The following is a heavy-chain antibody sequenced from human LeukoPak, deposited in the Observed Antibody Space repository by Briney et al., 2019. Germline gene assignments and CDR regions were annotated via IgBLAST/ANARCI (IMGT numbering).Heavy chain of an antibody. D-gene: IGHD4-23*01. CDR1: GFTFSSYA. CDR3: AKDYGGNSDYFDY. J-gene: IGHJ4*02. V-gene: IGHV3-23*01. CDR2: ISGSGSST. Sequence: GGSLRLSCAASGFTFSSYAMSWARQAPGKGLEWVSAISGSGSSTYYADSVKGRFTISRDNSKNTLYLQMNSLRVEDTAVYYCAKDYGGNSDYFDYWGQGTLVTVSS.